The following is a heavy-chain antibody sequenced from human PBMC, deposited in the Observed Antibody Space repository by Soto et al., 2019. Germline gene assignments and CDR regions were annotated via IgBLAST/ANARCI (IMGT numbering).Heavy chain of an antibody. CDR1: GYTFHNYG. D-gene: IGHD2-15*01. V-gene: IGHV1-18*01. CDR2: ISAFNENT. J-gene: IGHJ5*02. CDR3: ARDIVVVVAATTTAYNWFDP. Sequence: ASVKVSCTASGYTFHNYGVTWGRQAPGQGLECMGRISAFNENTHYAQKFQGRVTITADESTSTAYMELSSLGSEDTAVYYCARDIVVVVAATTTAYNWFDPWGQGTLVTVSS.